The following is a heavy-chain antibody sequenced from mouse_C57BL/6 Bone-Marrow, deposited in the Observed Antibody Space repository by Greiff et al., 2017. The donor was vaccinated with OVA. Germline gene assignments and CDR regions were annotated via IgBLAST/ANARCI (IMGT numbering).Heavy chain of an antibody. Sequence: QVQLTQSGAELARPGASVKLSCKASGYTFTSYGISWVKQRTGQGLEWIGEIYPRSGNTYYNEKFKGKATLTADKSSSTAYMELRSLTSEDSAVYFCARGLRRMDYWGQGTSVTVSS. CDR1: GYTFTSYG. J-gene: IGHJ4*01. CDR3: ARGLRRMDY. V-gene: IGHV1-81*01. CDR2: IYPRSGNT. D-gene: IGHD2-4*01.